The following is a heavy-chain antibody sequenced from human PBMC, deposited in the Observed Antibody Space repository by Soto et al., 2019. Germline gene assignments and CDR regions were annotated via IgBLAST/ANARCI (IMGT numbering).Heavy chain of an antibody. CDR3: AKDAVYKDGLWLMDS. CDR2: VTGSGGQI. D-gene: IGHD2-21*01. CDR1: GFTISTYA. V-gene: IGHV3-23*01. Sequence: GEPMKISCAASGFTISTYAMTWVRQAPGKGLECVSGVTGSGGQIHYADSVKGRFTISKDNSKNTLYLQMSSLREEDTALYYCAKDAVYKDGLWLMDSWGQGTLVTVSS. J-gene: IGHJ5*02.